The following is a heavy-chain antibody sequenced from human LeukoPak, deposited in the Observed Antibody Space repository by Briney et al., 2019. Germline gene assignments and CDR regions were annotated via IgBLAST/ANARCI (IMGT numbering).Heavy chain of an antibody. CDR2: LYTSGST. D-gene: IGHD3-22*01. V-gene: IGHV4-4*07. Sequence: RASETLSLTCTVSGGSISSYYWSWIRQPAGKGLEWIGRLYTSGSTNYNPSLKSRVTMSVDTSKNQFSLKLTPMTAADTAVYYCARGGSSGYYYGWGQGTLVTVSS. CDR1: GGSISSYY. J-gene: IGHJ4*02. CDR3: ARGGSSGYYYG.